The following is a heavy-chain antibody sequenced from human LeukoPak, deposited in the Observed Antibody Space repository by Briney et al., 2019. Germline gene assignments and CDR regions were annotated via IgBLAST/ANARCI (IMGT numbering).Heavy chain of an antibody. Sequence: SETLSFTCAVYGGSFSGYYWSWIRQPPGKGLEWIGEINHSGSTNYNPSLKSRVTISVDTSKNQFSLKLSSVTAADTAVYYCARAYYYDSSGYYPFDYWGQGTLVTVSS. CDR3: ARAYYYDSSGYYPFDY. V-gene: IGHV4-34*01. J-gene: IGHJ4*02. CDR2: INHSGST. D-gene: IGHD3-22*01. CDR1: GGSFSGYY.